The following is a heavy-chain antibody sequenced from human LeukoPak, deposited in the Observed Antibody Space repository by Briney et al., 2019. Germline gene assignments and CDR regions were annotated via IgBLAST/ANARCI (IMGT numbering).Heavy chain of an antibody. V-gene: IGHV3-11*06. CDR1: GFTFSDYY. CDR3: ARDVGTAMATDEGYFDY. D-gene: IGHD5-18*01. Sequence: GGSLRLSCAASGFTFSDYYMSWIRQAPGKGLEWVLYISSSSSYTNYADSVKGRFTISRDNAKNSLYLQMNSLRAEDTAVYYCARDVGTAMATDEGYFDYWGQGTLVTVSS. CDR2: ISSSSSYT. J-gene: IGHJ4*02.